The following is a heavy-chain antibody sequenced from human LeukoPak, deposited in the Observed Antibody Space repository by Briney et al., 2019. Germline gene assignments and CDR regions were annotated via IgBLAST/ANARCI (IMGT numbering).Heavy chain of an antibody. CDR1: GFTFSSYA. Sequence: GGSLRPSCAASGFTFSSYAMSWVRQAPGKGLEWVSAISGSGGSTYYADSVKGRFTISRDNSKNTLYLQMNSLRAEDTAVYYCAKAIQTPWIEYYYDSSGYARYWGQGTLVTVSS. V-gene: IGHV3-23*01. D-gene: IGHD3-22*01. CDR3: AKAIQTPWIEYYYDSSGYARY. J-gene: IGHJ4*02. CDR2: ISGSGGST.